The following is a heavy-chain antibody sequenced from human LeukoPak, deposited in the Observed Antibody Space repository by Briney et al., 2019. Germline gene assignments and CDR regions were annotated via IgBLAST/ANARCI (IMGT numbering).Heavy chain of an antibody. CDR1: GYTFTGYY. V-gene: IGHV1-2*06. D-gene: IGHD6-13*01. CDR3: ARVVTRYSSRRDAFDI. J-gene: IGHJ3*02. Sequence: ASVKVSCKASGYTFTGYYMHWVRQAPGQGREWMGRINPNSGGTNYAQKFQGRVTMTRDTSISTAYMELSRLRSDDTAVYYCARVVTRYSSRRDAFDIWAQGTMVTVSS. CDR2: INPNSGGT.